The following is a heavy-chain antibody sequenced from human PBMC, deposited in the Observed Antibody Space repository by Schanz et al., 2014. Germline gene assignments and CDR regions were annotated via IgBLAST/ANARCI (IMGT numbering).Heavy chain of an antibody. V-gene: IGHV4-34*01. J-gene: IGHJ4*01. Sequence: QVQLQQWGAGLLKPSETLSLTCAVYGGSFSGYYWTWIRQPPGKGLEWIGEIHHSGSTNYNPSLKSRVPISMETSKNQFSLKLSSVTAADTAVYYCARGEWSTSQFDYWGHGTLVTVSS. CDR2: IHHSGST. CDR3: ARGEWSTSQFDY. D-gene: IGHD2-2*01. CDR1: GGSFSGYY.